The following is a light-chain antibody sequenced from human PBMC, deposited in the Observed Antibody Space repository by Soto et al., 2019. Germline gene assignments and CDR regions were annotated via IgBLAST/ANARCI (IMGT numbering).Light chain of an antibody. CDR3: LQYSTYPLT. CDR1: QSISNW. Sequence: DIQMTQSPSTLSASVGDRVTITCRASQSISNWLAWYQQKPGKAPKFLIYKASNLESGVPSRFSGGGSGTEFTLTISSLQPDDFATYYCLQYSTYPLTFGGGTKVEIK. V-gene: IGKV1-5*03. J-gene: IGKJ4*01. CDR2: KAS.